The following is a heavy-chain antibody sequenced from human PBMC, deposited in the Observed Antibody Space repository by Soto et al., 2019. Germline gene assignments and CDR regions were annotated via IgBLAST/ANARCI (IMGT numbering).Heavy chain of an antibody. CDR3: ARVLYYYDSSGQGGFDY. J-gene: IGHJ4*02. V-gene: IGHV3-21*01. CDR1: GFTFSSYS. CDR2: ISSSSSYI. Sequence: PGGSLRLSCAASGFTFSSYSMNWVRQAPGKGLEWVSSISSSSSYIFYADSVKGRFTISRDNAKNSLYLQMNSLRAEDTAVYFCARVLYYYDSSGQGGFDYWGQGTLVTVSS. D-gene: IGHD3-22*01.